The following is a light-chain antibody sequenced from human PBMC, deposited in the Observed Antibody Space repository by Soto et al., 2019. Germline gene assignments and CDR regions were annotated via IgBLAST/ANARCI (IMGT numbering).Light chain of an antibody. J-gene: IGKJ1*01. Sequence: EIVLTQPPATLSVSPGERATLSCRASQSVSSNFAWYQQKPGQAPRLLIYDASTRATGIPARFSGSGSGTEFTLTISSLQSEDFAVYFCQQYADWPKTFGQGTKVDIK. V-gene: IGKV3-15*01. CDR1: QSVSSN. CDR2: DAS. CDR3: QQYADWPKT.